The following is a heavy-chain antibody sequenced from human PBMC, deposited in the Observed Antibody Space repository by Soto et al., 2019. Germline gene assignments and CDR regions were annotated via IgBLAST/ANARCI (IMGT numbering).Heavy chain of an antibody. Sequence: SSETLSLTCTVSGGSISSNNYNWGWIRQPPGKGLEWIGSIYYGGSTYYNPSLKSRVTISVDTSKNQFSLKLSSVTAADTAVYYCARSYGGNRNYYYYGMDVWGQGTTVTVSS. CDR1: GGSISSNNYN. D-gene: IGHD4-17*01. J-gene: IGHJ6*02. CDR3: ARSYGGNRNYYYYGMDV. CDR2: IYYGGST. V-gene: IGHV4-39*01.